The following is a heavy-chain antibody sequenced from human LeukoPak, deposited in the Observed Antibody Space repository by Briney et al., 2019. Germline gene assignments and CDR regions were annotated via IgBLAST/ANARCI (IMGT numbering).Heavy chain of an antibody. CDR1: GASISSSSYY. Sequence: SETLSLTCTVSGASISSSSYYWGWLRQPPGKGLEWIGSIYYSGSTYYNPSLKSRVTISVDTSKNQFSLKLSSVTAADTAVFYCARLWKPVYWFDPWGQGTLVTVSS. J-gene: IGHJ5*02. CDR2: IYYSGST. CDR3: ARLWKPVYWFDP. D-gene: IGHD1-1*01. V-gene: IGHV4-39*01.